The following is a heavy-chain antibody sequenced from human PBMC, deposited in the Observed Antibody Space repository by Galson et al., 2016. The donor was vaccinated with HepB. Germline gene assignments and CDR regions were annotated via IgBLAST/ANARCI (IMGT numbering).Heavy chain of an antibody. CDR2: ISDGSSYI. CDR3: ARGAKSSGWSFYFDY. D-gene: IGHD6-19*01. J-gene: IGHJ4*02. CDR1: GFTFSSYD. Sequence: SLRLSCAASGFTFSSYDMYWVRQAPGKGLEWVSFISDGSSYIYYADSVKGRFTISRDNAKNSLYLQMTSLRAEDTALYYCARGAKSSGWSFYFDYWGQGNRVTVSS. V-gene: IGHV3-21*01.